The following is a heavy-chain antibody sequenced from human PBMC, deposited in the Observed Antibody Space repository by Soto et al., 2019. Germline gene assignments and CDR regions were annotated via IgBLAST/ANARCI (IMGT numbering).Heavy chain of an antibody. D-gene: IGHD3-3*01. Sequence: SETLSLTCAVSGGSISSGGYSWSWIRQPPGKGLEWIGYIYHSGSTYYNPSLKSRVTISVDRSKNQFSPKLSSVTAADTAVYYCAGNVLRFLEWRENWFDPWGQGTLVTVPQ. CDR1: GGSISSGGYS. CDR3: AGNVLRFLEWRENWFDP. V-gene: IGHV4-30-2*01. CDR2: IYHSGST. J-gene: IGHJ5*02.